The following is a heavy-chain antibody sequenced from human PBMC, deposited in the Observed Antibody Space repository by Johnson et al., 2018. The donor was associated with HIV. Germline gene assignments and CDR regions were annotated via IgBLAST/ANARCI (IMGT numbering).Heavy chain of an antibody. V-gene: IGHV3-66*01. J-gene: IGHJ3*02. CDR1: GFTFSDYY. D-gene: IGHD2-21*02. Sequence: VQLVESGGGVVQPGGSLRLSCAASGFTFSDYYMSWIRQAPGKGLEWVSVIYSGGSTYYADSVKGRFTISRDNSKNRRYLQMNSLRDEDTAVYYRARGGGAYCGGDCLRTFDIWGQGTMVTVSS. CDR3: ARGGGAYCGGDCLRTFDI. CDR2: IYSGGST.